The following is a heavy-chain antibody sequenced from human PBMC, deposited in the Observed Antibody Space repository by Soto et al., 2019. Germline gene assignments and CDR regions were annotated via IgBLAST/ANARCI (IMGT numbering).Heavy chain of an antibody. CDR2: IYWDDDN. CDR3: AHKTCRGANFDY. D-gene: IGHD3-10*01. V-gene: IGHV2-5*02. CDR1: GFSLSTSGVG. Sequence: QITLKESGPTLVKPTQTLTLTCTFSGFSLSTSGVGVGWIRQSPGKALEWLALIYWDDDNRYSPSLKNRLSITKDTYKNQVVLIMTNMNPVDTATYYCAHKTCRGANFDYWGQGTLFTVSS. J-gene: IGHJ4*02.